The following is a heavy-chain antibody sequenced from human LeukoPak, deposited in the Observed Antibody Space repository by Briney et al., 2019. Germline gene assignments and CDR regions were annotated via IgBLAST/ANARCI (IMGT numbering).Heavy chain of an antibody. J-gene: IGHJ4*02. D-gene: IGHD6-19*01. CDR2: VNLQGST. CDR1: GGSITSTNY. Sequence: SETLSLTCGVSGGSITSTNYWTWVRQAPGKGLELIGEVNLQGSTSYNPSLMGRVAISVDMSENHISLQLTSVTAADTGVYYCATKHSVAVAANPPYFDYWGQGTLVTVSS. CDR3: ATKHSVAVAANPPYFDY. V-gene: IGHV4-4*02.